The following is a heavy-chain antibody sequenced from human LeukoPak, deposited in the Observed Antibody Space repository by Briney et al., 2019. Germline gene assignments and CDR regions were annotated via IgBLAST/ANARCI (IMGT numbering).Heavy chain of an antibody. CDR3: ARGHRSSWFDAFDI. J-gene: IGHJ3*02. Sequence: GGSLRLSCAASGFTFSNYAFHWARQAPGKALEYVSAINDNGDTTYYADSVKGRFTISRDISKNTLFLQMGSLRTEDMAVYYCARGHRSSWFDAFDIWGQGIMVTVSS. CDR2: INDNGDTT. D-gene: IGHD6-13*01. V-gene: IGHV3-64*02. CDR1: GFTFSNYA.